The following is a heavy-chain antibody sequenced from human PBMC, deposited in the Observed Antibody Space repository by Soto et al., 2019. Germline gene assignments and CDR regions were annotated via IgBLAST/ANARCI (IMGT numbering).Heavy chain of an antibody. CDR2: IYYSGST. CDR1: GGSISSGGYY. V-gene: IGHV4-31*03. CDR3: ARAYYDFWSGYYSGGWFDP. J-gene: IGHJ5*02. Sequence: QVQLQESGPGLVKPSQTLSLTCTVSGGSISSGGYYWSWIRQHPGKGLEWIGYIYYSGSTYYNPSLKSRVTISVDTSKNQFSLKLSSVTAADTAVYYCARAYYDFWSGYYSGGWFDPWGQGTLVTVSS. D-gene: IGHD3-3*01.